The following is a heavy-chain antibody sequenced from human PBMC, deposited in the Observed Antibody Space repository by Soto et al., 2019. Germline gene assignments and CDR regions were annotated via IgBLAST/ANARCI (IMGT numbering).Heavy chain of an antibody. Sequence: QVQLVQSGAEVKKPGASVKVSCKASGYTFTSYDINWVRPATGQGLEWMGWMNPNGGNTGYAQKFQSGVTMTRNTSMNTAYMGLSSLRSEETAVYYCARYGCIAVAGWNAFDIWGHVTMVTVSS. CDR1: GYTFTSYD. CDR2: MNPNGGNT. J-gene: IGHJ3*02. V-gene: IGHV1-8*01. CDR3: ARYGCIAVAGWNAFDI. D-gene: IGHD6-19*01.